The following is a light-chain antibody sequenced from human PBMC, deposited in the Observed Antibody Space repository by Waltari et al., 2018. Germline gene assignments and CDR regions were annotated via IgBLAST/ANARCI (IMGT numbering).Light chain of an antibody. Sequence: QSVLTQPPSVSAAPGQTVTISCSGSSSNLGNNYVSWYQVLPGTAPKLLIYDDNKRPSGIPGRFSGSKSGTSATLDITGLQTGDETEYYCGTWDSSLSAGVFGGGTRLTVL. J-gene: IGLJ3*02. CDR2: DDN. V-gene: IGLV1-51*01. CDR1: SSNLGNNY. CDR3: GTWDSSLSAGV.